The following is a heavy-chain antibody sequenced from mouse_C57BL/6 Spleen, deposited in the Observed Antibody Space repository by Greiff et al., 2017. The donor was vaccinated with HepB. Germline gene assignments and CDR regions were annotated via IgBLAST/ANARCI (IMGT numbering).Heavy chain of an antibody. CDR2: IYPGDGDT. Sequence: VQRVESGPELVKPGASVKISCKASGYAFSSSWMNWVKQRPGKGLEWIGRIYPGDGDTNYNGKFKGKATLTADKSSSTAYMQLSSLTSEDSAVYFCAVTIGAMDYWGQGTSVTVSS. CDR3: AVTIGAMDY. D-gene: IGHD2-12*01. V-gene: IGHV1-82*01. J-gene: IGHJ4*01. CDR1: GYAFSSSW.